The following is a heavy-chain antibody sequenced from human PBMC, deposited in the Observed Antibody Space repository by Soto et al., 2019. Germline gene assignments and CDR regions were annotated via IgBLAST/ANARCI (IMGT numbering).Heavy chain of an antibody. CDR1: GFTFSSYA. V-gene: IGHV3-30-3*01. CDR3: ARSGYCSGGSCPKIYYFDY. Sequence: GGPLRLSCAASGFTFSSYAMHWVRQAPGKGLEWVAVISYDGSNKYYADSVKGRFTISRDNSKNTLYLQMNSLRAEDTAVYYCARSGYCSGGSCPKIYYFDYWGQGTLVTVSS. CDR2: ISYDGSNK. D-gene: IGHD2-15*01. J-gene: IGHJ4*02.